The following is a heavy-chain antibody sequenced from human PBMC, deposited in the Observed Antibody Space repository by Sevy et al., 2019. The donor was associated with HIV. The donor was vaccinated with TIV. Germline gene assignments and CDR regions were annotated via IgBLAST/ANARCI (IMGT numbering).Heavy chain of an antibody. CDR2: ITQDGSEK. CDR3: ASLYSSGWYGTGYYYGMDV. V-gene: IGHV3-7*01. J-gene: IGHJ6*01. CDR1: GFTFSSYW. D-gene: IGHD6-19*01. Sequence: GGSLRLSCAASGFTFSSYWMSWVRQAPGKGLEWVANITQDGSEKYYVDSVKGRFTISRDNAKNSLYLQMNSLRAEDTAVYYCASLYSSGWYGTGYYYGMDVWGQGTTVTVSS.